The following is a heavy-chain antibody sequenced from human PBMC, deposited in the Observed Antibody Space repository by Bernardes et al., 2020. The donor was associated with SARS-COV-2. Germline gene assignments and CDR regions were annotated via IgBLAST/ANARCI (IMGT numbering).Heavy chain of an antibody. D-gene: IGHD2-21*01. V-gene: IGHV2-5*02. CDR2: IYWDDDK. CDR1: WFSLSPSGVG. CDR3: ARGCGVITRPYFDP. J-gene: IGHJ5*02. Sequence: SGVTLSKPTQSLTLTCPFSWFSLSPSGVGVGWIRQPPRKALEWLALIYWDDDKRYSPSLKSRLTITKDTSKNQVVLTMTNMDPVDTATYYCARGCGVITRPYFDPWGQGTLVTVSS.